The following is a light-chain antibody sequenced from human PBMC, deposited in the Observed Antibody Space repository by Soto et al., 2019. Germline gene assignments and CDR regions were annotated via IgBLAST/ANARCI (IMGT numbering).Light chain of an antibody. Sequence: EIMLRQSPATLSLSPGERATLSCRASQSVSSYLAWYQQKPGQAPRLLIYDASNRATGIPARFSGSGSGTDFTLTISSLEPEDFAVYYCQQRSNWPPRVTFGQGTRLEI. CDR1: QSVSSY. J-gene: IGKJ5*01. CDR3: QQRSNWPPRVT. CDR2: DAS. V-gene: IGKV3-11*01.